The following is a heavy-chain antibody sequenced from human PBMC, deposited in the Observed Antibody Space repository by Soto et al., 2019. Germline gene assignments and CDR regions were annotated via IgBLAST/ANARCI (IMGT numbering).Heavy chain of an antibody. CDR2: ISGGGGSA. CDR1: GFTFSSYA. Sequence: EVQLLESGGGLVQPGGSLRLSCAASGFTFSSYAMTWVRQAPGKGLEWVSVISGGGGSAQYADSVRGRFTISRDNAWAPVYPHMSSLRVEDTAIYSCAKDLTSSGWSSGCAPRGQGTGVSVSS. V-gene: IGHV3-23*01. J-gene: IGHJ5*02. CDR3: AKDLTSSGWSSGCAP. D-gene: IGHD6-19*01.